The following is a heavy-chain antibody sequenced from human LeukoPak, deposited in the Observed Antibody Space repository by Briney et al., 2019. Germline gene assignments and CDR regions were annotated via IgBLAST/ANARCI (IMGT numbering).Heavy chain of an antibody. CDR3: ARVGIYYDTSGYIWPHYFDP. V-gene: IGHV4-39*07. CDR1: GGSISSTNYY. J-gene: IGHJ5*02. CDR2: IYYSGST. D-gene: IGHD3-22*01. Sequence: SETLSLTCTVSGGSISSTNYYWGWIRQPPGKGLEWIGSIYYSGSTYYNLSLKSRVTISVDTSKNVFSLKLSSVTAADTAVYYCARVGIYYDTSGYIWPHYFDPWGQGTLVTVSS.